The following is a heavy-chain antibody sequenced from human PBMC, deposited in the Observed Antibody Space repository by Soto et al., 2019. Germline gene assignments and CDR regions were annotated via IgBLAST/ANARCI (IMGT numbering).Heavy chain of an antibody. CDR2: IYYSGST. V-gene: IGHV4-31*03. CDR1: GGSISSGGYY. J-gene: IGHJ6*02. CDR3: ARLTPDYGGNHYYYGMDV. Sequence: QVQLQESGPGLVKPSQTLSLTCTVSGGSISSGGYYWSWIRQHPGKGLEWIGYIYYSGSTYYNPSLKVRVTISVATSKNQFSLKLSSVTAEDTAVYYCARLTPDYGGNHYYYGMDVWGQGTTVTVSS. D-gene: IGHD4-17*01.